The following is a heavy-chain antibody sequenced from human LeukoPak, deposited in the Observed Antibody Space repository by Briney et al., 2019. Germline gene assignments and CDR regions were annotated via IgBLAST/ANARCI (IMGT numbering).Heavy chain of an antibody. Sequence: SQTLSLTCAISGDSVSRNSAAWNWIRQSPSRGLEWLGRTYYRSKWYNDYAVSVRSRITINPDTSKNQFSLQLNSVTPEDTAVYYCAREDYDSSGYYYGFDCWGQGTLVTVSS. CDR2: TYYRSKWYN. J-gene: IGHJ4*02. CDR1: GDSVSRNSAA. D-gene: IGHD3-22*01. CDR3: AREDYDSSGYYYGFDC. V-gene: IGHV6-1*01.